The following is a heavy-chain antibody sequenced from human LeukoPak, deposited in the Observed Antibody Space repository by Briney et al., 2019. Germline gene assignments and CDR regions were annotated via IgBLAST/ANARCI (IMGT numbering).Heavy chain of an antibody. V-gene: IGHV4-59*08. D-gene: IGHD1-1*01. J-gene: IGHJ3*02. CDR2: IYSSGNA. CDR1: GGSISDYY. CDR3: ARQPSGTAAFDI. Sequence: SETLSLTCAVSGGSISDYYWSWIRQPPGKGLEWIAYIYSSGNANYNPSFKSRVTISADTSKNQFSLKLTSVAAADTAIYYCARQPSGTAAFDIWGQGTMVIVSS.